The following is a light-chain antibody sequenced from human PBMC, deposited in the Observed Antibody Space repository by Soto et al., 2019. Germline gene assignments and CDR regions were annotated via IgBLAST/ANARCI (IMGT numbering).Light chain of an antibody. CDR2: ATS. J-gene: IGKJ4*01. Sequence: DIQMTQSPSSLSASVGDRITITCRASQTISTYLNWYQQKPGKAPKLLIYATSSLQSGVPSRFSVSRSGTDFTLTISSLQPEDFATYYCQQSYGTPLTFGGGTRVEIK. V-gene: IGKV1-39*01. CDR1: QTISTY. CDR3: QQSYGTPLT.